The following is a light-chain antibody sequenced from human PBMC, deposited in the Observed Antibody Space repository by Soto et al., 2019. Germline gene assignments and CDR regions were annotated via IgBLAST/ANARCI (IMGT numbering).Light chain of an antibody. J-gene: IGKJ1*01. CDR3: QKYNKDSPAT. CDR2: GAS. CDR1: QDISHF. Sequence: DIQLTQSPSSLSASVGDRVTFTCRASQDISHFLAWYQQRPGEVPRLLIYGASTLQSGVPSRFSGSGFWTDFTLTITSLQPEDVATYYCQKYNKDSPATFGPGTKVEIK. V-gene: IGKV1-27*01.